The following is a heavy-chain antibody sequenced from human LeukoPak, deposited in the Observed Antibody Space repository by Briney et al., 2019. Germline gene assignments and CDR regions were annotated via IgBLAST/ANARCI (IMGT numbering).Heavy chain of an antibody. CDR1: GFTFSSYS. CDR2: INWSGGST. V-gene: IGHV3-20*01. J-gene: IGHJ3*01. D-gene: IGHD1-26*01. Sequence: GGSLRLSCAASGFTFSSYSMAWVRQAPGKGLEWVSGINWSGGSTLYADSVKGRFTISRDNAKNSLYVEMNSLRAEDTALYHCARVGPTNSGSYQAFDFWGQGTMVTVSS. CDR3: ARVGPTNSGSYQAFDF.